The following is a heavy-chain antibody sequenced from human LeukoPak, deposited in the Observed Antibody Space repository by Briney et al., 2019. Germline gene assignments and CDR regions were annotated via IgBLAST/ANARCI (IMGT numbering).Heavy chain of an antibody. CDR1: GFTFRSYS. J-gene: IGHJ4*02. V-gene: IGHV3-48*02. D-gene: IGHD4-11*01. CDR2: ISSSRSTI. Sequence: GGYLRLSCAASGFTFRSYSMNWVRQAPGKGLEWVSYISSSRSTIYYADSVKGRFTISRDNAKNSLYLQVNSLRDEDTAVYYCAREWSTALDYWGQGALVIVSS. CDR3: AREWSTALDY.